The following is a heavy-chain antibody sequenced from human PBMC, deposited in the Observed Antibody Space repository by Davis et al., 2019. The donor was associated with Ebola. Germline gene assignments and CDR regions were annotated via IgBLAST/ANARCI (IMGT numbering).Heavy chain of an antibody. CDR2: INPSGGST. D-gene: IGHD3-16*01. Sequence: ASVQVSCKASGYTFTSYYMHWVRQAPGQGLEWMGIINPSGGSTSYAQKFQGRVTMTRDTSTSTAYMELSSLRSEDTAVYYCAAPQRVWSYYYGMDVWGQGTTVTVSS. CDR3: AAPQRVWSYYYGMDV. J-gene: IGHJ6*02. V-gene: IGHV1-46*01. CDR1: GYTFTSYY.